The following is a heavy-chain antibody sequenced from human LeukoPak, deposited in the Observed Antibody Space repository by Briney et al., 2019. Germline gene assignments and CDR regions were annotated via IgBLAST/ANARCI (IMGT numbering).Heavy chain of an antibody. CDR1: GYTFTGYY. V-gene: IGHV1-2*02. CDR2: INPNSGGT. CDR3: ARHIPGIAVEFDY. D-gene: IGHD6-19*01. Sequence: GASVKVSCKASGYTFTGYYMHWVRQAPGQGLEWMGWINPNSGGTNYAQKFQGRVTMTRDTSISTAYMELSRLRSDDTAVYYCARHIPGIAVEFDYWGQGALVTVSS. J-gene: IGHJ4*02.